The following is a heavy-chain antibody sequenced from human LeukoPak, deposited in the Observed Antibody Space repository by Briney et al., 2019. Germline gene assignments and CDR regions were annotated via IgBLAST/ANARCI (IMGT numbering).Heavy chain of an antibody. V-gene: IGHV3-21*01. J-gene: IGHJ4*02. Sequence: GGSLRLSCAASGFTFSSYSMNWVRQAPGKGLEWVSSISSSSSYIYYADSVKGRFTISRDNAKNSLYLQMNSLRAEDTAVYYCAREGAGLIYYFDYWGQGTLVTVSS. CDR1: GFTFSSYS. CDR3: AREGAGLIYYFDY. D-gene: IGHD4/OR15-4a*01. CDR2: ISSSSSYI.